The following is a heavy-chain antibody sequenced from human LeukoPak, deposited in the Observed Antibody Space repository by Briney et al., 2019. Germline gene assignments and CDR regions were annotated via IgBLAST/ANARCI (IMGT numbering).Heavy chain of an antibody. CDR1: GFAFTNAW. CDR3: TTADSSGRFLIDY. V-gene: IGHV3-15*07. D-gene: IGHD3-22*01. J-gene: IGHJ4*02. Sequence: PGGSLRLSCAASGFAFTNAWMNWVRQAPGKGLEWVGRIKSKTDGGTADYAAPVKGRFTISRDDSKNTLYLQMNSLKTEDTAVYYCTTADSSGRFLIDYWGQGTLVTVSS. CDR2: IKSKTDGGTA.